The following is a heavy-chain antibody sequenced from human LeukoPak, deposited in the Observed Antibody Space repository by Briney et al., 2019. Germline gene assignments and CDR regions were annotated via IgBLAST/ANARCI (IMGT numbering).Heavy chain of an antibody. CDR2: IGWNSGGI. Sequence: GGSLRLSCAASGFTFDDYAMHWVRQAPGKGLEWVSGIGWNSGGIVYADSVKGRFTISRDNAKNPLYLQMNSLGAEDTALYYCVKVTAAGFVDHWGQGTLVTVSS. D-gene: IGHD6-13*01. CDR1: GFTFDDYA. CDR3: VKVTAAGFVDH. V-gene: IGHV3-9*01. J-gene: IGHJ4*02.